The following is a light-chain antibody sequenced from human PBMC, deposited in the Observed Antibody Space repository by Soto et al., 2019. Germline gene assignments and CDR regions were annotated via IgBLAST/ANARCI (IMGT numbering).Light chain of an antibody. J-gene: IGKJ2*01. CDR2: GAS. CDR3: QQYGSAPNT. Sequence: EIVLTQSPGTLSLSPGERATLSCRASQSVSSSYLAWYQQKPGQAPRLLIYGASSRATGIPDRYRGSGSGTDSTPVISRLEPEDFAVYYCQQYGSAPNTFGQGTKLEIK. CDR1: QSVSSSY. V-gene: IGKV3-20*01.